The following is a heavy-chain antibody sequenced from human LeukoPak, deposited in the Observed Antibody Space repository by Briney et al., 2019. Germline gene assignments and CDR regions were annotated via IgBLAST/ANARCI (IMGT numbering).Heavy chain of an antibody. Sequence: GESLKISCKGSGYSFSSNWIGWVRQMPGKGLEWMGIIYPGDSDTRYSPSFQGQVTISADKSISTAYLQWSSLKASDTAMYYCARSSSYSPYYFDSWGQGTLVTVSS. D-gene: IGHD3-22*01. CDR1: GYSFSSNW. CDR2: IYPGDSDT. J-gene: IGHJ4*02. V-gene: IGHV5-51*01. CDR3: ARSSSYSPYYFDS.